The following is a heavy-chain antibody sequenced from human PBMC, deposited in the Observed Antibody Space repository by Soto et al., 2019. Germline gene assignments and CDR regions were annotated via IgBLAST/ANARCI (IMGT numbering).Heavy chain of an antibody. D-gene: IGHD3-9*01. Sequence: SETLSLTCAVYGGSFSGYYWSWIRQPPGKGLEWIGEINHSGNTNYNPSLKSRVTISVDTSKNQFSLNLSSVTAADTAVYYCARPLQYFDWFLDSWGQGTLVTVSS. CDR1: GGSFSGYY. J-gene: IGHJ4*02. V-gene: IGHV4-34*01. CDR3: ARPLQYFDWFLDS. CDR2: INHSGNT.